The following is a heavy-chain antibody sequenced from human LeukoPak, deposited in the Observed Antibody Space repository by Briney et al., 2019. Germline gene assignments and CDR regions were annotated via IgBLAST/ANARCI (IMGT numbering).Heavy chain of an antibody. CDR1: GGSISGYY. CDR3: TRHAPAVIGWPFDY. Sequence: PSETLSLTCTVSGGSISGYYWSWIRQPPGKELEWIGCVHYSGTTNYNPPLKSRVTISVDSSNNRFSLKLSSVTAADTAVYYCTRHAPAVIGWPFDYWGQGALVTVSS. J-gene: IGHJ4*02. D-gene: IGHD3-22*01. V-gene: IGHV4-59*08. CDR2: VHYSGTT.